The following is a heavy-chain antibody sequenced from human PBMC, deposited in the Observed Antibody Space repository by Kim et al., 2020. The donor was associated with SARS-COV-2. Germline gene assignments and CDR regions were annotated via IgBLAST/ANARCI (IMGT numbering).Heavy chain of an antibody. CDR3: ARERPEMIFDALQY. J-gene: IGHJ4*02. V-gene: IGHV3-33*05. Sequence: GGSLRLSCAASGFTFSNYGMHWVRQAPGKGLEWVAVISNEGNNKYYGDSVRGRFTISRDDSKNTLYLQMSSLRDEDTAVYFCARERPEMIFDALQYWGQGTLVIVSS. CDR2: ISNEGNNK. CDR1: GFTFSNYG. D-gene: IGHD3-9*01.